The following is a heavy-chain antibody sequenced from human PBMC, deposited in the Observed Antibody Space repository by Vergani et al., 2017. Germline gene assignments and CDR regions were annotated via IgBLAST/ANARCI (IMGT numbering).Heavy chain of an antibody. CDR3: ARGLVGGKHDYGDDGDAFDI. CDR1: GGSISSGDYY. CDR2: IYYSGST. Sequence: QVQLQESGPGLVKPSQTLSLTCTVSGGSISSGDYYWSWIRQPPGKGLEWIGYIYYSGSTYYNPSLKSRVTISVDTSKNQFSLKLSSVTAADTAVYYCARGLVGGKHDYGDDGDAFDIWGQGTMVTVSS. J-gene: IGHJ3*02. D-gene: IGHD4-17*01. V-gene: IGHV4-30-4*08.